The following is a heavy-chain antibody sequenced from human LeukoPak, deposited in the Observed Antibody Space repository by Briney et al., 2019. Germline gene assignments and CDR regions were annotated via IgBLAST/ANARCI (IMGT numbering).Heavy chain of an antibody. J-gene: IGHJ4*02. CDR3: AREYCSSTSCYEDFDY. Sequence: SETLSLTCTVSGGSISSSSYYWSWIRQPAGKGLEWIGRIYTSGSTNYNPSLKSRVTISVDTSKNQFSLQLNSVTPEDTAVYYCAREYCSSTSCYEDFDYWGQGTLVTVSS. V-gene: IGHV4-61*02. D-gene: IGHD2-2*01. CDR2: IYTSGST. CDR1: GGSISSSSYY.